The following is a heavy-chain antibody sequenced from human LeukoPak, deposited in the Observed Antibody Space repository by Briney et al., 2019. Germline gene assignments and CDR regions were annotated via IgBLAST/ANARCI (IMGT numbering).Heavy chain of an antibody. Sequence: PAGSLRLSCAGSGFIFNNYAMHWVRHPPGKGLEWVSFISWNSGSIDYADSVEGRFTISRDNAKNSWYLQMNSLRVEDRAFYYCAKDNRRHYTSGPNPDSLHWGQGALVTVSS. J-gene: IGHJ4*02. V-gene: IGHV3-9*01. CDR3: AKDNRRHYTSGPNPDSLH. CDR1: GFIFNNYA. D-gene: IGHD6-19*01. CDR2: ISWNSGSI.